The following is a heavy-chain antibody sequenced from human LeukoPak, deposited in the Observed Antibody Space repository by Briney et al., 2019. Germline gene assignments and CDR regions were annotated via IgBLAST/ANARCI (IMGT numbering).Heavy chain of an antibody. D-gene: IGHD3-3*01. Sequence: ASVKVSCKASGYTFTGYYMHWVRQAPGQGLEWIGWINPKSGDTNYAQKFQGKVTMTRDTSISTAYMELSRLRSDDTAVYYCARARFSRLSPFDPWGQGTLVTVSS. V-gene: IGHV1-2*02. CDR3: ARARFSRLSPFDP. CDR2: INPKSGDT. J-gene: IGHJ5*02. CDR1: GYTFTGYY.